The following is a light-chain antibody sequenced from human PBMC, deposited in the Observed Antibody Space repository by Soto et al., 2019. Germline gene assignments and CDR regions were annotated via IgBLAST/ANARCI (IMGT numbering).Light chain of an antibody. J-gene: IGKJ1*01. CDR1: QGITTY. Sequence: DVRTTQSPSSLSASVGDTITITCRASQGITTYLNWYQQKPGKAPKLLIYDASSLESGVPSRFSGSGSGTDFTLTISSLQPEDFATYYCQQSRAFGQGTKVDIK. V-gene: IGKV1-39*01. CDR3: QQSRA. CDR2: DAS.